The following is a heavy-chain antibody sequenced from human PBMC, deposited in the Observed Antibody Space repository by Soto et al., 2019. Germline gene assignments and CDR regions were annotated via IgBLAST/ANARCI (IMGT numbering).Heavy chain of an antibody. D-gene: IGHD2-2*01. J-gene: IGHJ5*02. Sequence: GESLKISCKGSGYSFTSYWISWVRQMPGKGLEWMGSIDPSDSYTNYSPSFQGHVTITAGKSISTAYLQWSSLKASETAMYYCARHSDIVVVPAADNWFDPWGQGTLVPVSS. V-gene: IGHV5-10-1*01. CDR3: ARHSDIVVVPAADNWFDP. CDR2: IDPSDSYT. CDR1: GYSFTSYW.